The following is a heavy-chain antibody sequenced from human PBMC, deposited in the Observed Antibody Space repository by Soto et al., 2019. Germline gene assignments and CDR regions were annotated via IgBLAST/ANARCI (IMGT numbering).Heavy chain of an antibody. CDR2: IYHSGST. V-gene: IGHV4-4*02. CDR3: ARDYMVRGVMRWFDP. Sequence: QVQLQESGPGLVKPSGTLSLTCAVPGGPISSSNWWSWVRQPPGKALEWIGEIYHSGSTNHTPSLKSRVTISVDKSKNQFSMKLSSVTAADTAVYYCARDYMVRGVMRWFDPWGQGSLVTVSS. D-gene: IGHD3-10*01. CDR1: GGPISSSNW. J-gene: IGHJ5*02.